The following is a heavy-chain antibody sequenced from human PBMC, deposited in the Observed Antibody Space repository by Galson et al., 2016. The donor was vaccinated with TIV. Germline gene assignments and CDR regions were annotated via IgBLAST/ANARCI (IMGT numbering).Heavy chain of an antibody. D-gene: IGHD3-10*01. CDR2: ISSGGAST. V-gene: IGHV3-23*01. CDR1: GFTFSSYA. J-gene: IGHJ4*02. Sequence: SLRLSCAASGFTFSSYAMSWVRQAPGKGLEWVSGISSGGASTYYADSGKGRFTISRDNSKNTVYLQVNSLRDEDTAVYYCAKDERLGSYFDYWGQGTLVTVSS. CDR3: AKDERLGSYFDY.